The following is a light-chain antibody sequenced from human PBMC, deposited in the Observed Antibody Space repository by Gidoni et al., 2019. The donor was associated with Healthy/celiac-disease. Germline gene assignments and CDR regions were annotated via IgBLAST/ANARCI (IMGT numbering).Light chain of an antibody. J-gene: IGKJ1*01. Sequence: DIQMTQSPSSLSASVGDRVTITCQASQDISNYLNWYQQKPGKAPKLLIYDASNLETGVPSRFSGSGSGTDFTFTISSLQPADIATYYCQPYDNLPPTFGQGTKVEIK. CDR1: QDISNY. V-gene: IGKV1-33*01. CDR3: QPYDNLPPT. CDR2: DAS.